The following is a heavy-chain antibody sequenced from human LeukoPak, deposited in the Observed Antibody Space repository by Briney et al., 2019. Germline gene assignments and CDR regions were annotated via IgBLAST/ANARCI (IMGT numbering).Heavy chain of an antibody. CDR2: IYYSGST. CDR1: GGSISSGGYY. D-gene: IGHD4-17*01. J-gene: IGHJ4*02. CDR3: AGSGDYAATFDY. Sequence: SETLSLTCTVSGGSISSGGYYWSCIHQHPGKGLEWIGYIYYSGSTYYNPSLKSRVTISVDTSKNQFSLKLSSVTAADTAVYYCAGSGDYAATFDYWGQGTLVTVSS. V-gene: IGHV4-31*03.